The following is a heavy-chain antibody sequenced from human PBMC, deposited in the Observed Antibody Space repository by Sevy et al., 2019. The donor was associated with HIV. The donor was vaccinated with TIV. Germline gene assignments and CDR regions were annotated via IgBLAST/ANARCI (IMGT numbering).Heavy chain of an antibody. V-gene: IGHV4-59*01. CDR2: IYYSGTT. CDR1: GASMNIYY. Sequence: SETLSLTCTVSGASMNIYYWSWIRQPPGKGLEWIGYIYYSGTTNYNPSLKSRLTISIDTSKNQFSLKPSSVTAADTAVYYCARVGFNWNDVDYWGQGTLVTVSS. CDR3: ARVGFNWNDVDY. J-gene: IGHJ4*02. D-gene: IGHD1-20*01.